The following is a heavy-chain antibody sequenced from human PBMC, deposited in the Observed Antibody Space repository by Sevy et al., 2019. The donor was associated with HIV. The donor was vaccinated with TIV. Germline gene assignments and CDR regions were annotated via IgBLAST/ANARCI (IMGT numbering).Heavy chain of an antibody. D-gene: IGHD5-12*01. V-gene: IGHV4-59*01. CDR3: ARGNGYGGSPGFDY. CDR1: GGSISSYY. CDR2: IYYSGST. Sequence: SETLSLTCTVSGGSISSYYWSWIRQPPGKGLEWIGYIYYSGSTNYNTSLKSRVTISVDTSKNQFSLKLSSVTAADTAVYYCARGNGYGGSPGFDYWGQGTLVTVSS. J-gene: IGHJ4*02.